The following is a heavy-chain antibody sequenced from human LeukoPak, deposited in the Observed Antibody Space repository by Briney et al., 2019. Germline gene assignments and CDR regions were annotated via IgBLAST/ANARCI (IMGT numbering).Heavy chain of an antibody. CDR2: INVKSGAT. CDR1: GYTFIDYY. V-gene: IGHV1-2*06. D-gene: IGHD6-19*01. Sequence: ASVKVSCKASGYTFIDYYLNWVRQPPGQGPEWMGRINVKSGATDYAQKFQGRVTVTRDTSISTAYMELSSLRSDDTAVYYCARVGRESSTGWLDYWGQGTLVTVSS. J-gene: IGHJ4*02. CDR3: ARVGRESSTGWLDY.